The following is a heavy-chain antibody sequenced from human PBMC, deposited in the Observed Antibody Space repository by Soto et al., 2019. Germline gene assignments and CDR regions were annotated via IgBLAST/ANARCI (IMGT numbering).Heavy chain of an antibody. D-gene: IGHD3-3*01. Sequence: GSLLLTCLASDFTFSTYSMNWVRQAPGKGLEWVAYISATSNHIYYADSLKGRFTISRDNAKSSLYLHMNSLRAEDTAVYFCARDSITIFGGGMDVWGQGTKVTVYS. CDR2: ISATSNHI. CDR3: ARDSITIFGGGMDV. CDR1: DFTFSTYS. J-gene: IGHJ6*02. V-gene: IGHV3-21*01.